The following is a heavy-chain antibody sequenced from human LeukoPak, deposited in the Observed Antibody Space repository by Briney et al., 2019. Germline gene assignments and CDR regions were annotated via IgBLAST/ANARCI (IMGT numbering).Heavy chain of an antibody. V-gene: IGHV3-7*01. D-gene: IGHD4-17*01. Sequence: GGSLRLSCAASEFTFSSYWMSWVRQAPGKGLEWVASIKQDGSEKYYVDSVKGRFTISRDNAKNSLYLQMSSLRVEDTAIYYCARVPNDYGDSHMDYWGQGTLVTVSS. CDR3: ARVPNDYGDSHMDY. J-gene: IGHJ4*02. CDR2: IKQDGSEK. CDR1: EFTFSSYW.